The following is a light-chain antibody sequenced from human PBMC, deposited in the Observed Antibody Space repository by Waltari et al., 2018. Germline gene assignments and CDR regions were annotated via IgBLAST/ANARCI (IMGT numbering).Light chain of an antibody. Sequence: QSVLTQPVSVSGSLGQSITISCTGPSSDVGGYDYVSWYQQHPTQAPRLIIDGVKNRPSGISSRFSASKSGNTASLTISGLQSDDESHYYCSSYTRSGGRIFGSGTKVTVL. CDR1: SSDVGGYDY. V-gene: IGLV2-14*03. J-gene: IGLJ6*01. CDR3: SSYTRSGGRI. CDR2: GVK.